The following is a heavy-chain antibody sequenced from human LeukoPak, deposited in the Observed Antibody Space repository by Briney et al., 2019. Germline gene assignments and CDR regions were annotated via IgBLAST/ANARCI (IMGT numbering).Heavy chain of an antibody. Sequence: ASVKVSCKASGYTFTSYAMHWVRQAPGQRLEWMGWISAYNGNTNYAQKLQGRVTMTTDTSTSTAYMELRSLRSDDTAVYYCAREGPTESGTDYWGQGTLVTVSS. V-gene: IGHV1-18*01. CDR1: GYTFTSYA. D-gene: IGHD1-26*01. CDR2: ISAYNGNT. J-gene: IGHJ4*02. CDR3: AREGPTESGTDY.